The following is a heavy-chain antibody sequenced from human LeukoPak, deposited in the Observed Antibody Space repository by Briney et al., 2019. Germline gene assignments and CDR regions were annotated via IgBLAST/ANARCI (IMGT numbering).Heavy chain of an antibody. CDR2: INPSGGST. V-gene: IGHV1-46*01. CDR3: AREYYYDSSGQGLAFDI. D-gene: IGHD3-22*01. CDR1: GYTFTSYY. J-gene: IGHJ3*02. Sequence: ASVKVSCKASGYTFTSYYMHWVRQAPGQGLEWMGIINPSGGSTSYAQKFQGRVTMTRDTSTSTVYMELSSLRSEDTAVYYCAREYYYDSSGQGLAFDIWGQGTMVTVSS.